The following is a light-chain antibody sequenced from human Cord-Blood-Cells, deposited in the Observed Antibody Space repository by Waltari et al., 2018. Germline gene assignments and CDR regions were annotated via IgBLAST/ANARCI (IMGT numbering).Light chain of an antibody. V-gene: IGLV3-1*01. CDR2: QDS. CDR1: TLGDKY. Sequence: SYELTQPPSVSVSPGQTASITCSGDTLGDKYACWYQQKQGQSPVLVIYQDSKRPSGIPERFSGSNSGNTATLTISGTQAMDEADDYCQAWDSSTVVFGGGTKLTVL. CDR3: QAWDSSTVV. J-gene: IGLJ2*01.